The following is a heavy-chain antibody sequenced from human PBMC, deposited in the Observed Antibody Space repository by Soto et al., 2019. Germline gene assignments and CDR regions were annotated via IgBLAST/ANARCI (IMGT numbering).Heavy chain of an antibody. CDR2: ISAYNGNT. J-gene: IGHJ4*02. CDR3: ARDRGSYALDY. D-gene: IGHD1-26*01. V-gene: IGHV1-18*01. CDR1: GYTFTSYG. Sequence: QVQLVQSGAEVKKPGASVKVSCKASGYTFTSYGFIWVRQAPGQGLEWMGWISAYNGNTNYAQKLQGRVTMTTDTSPSTAYMEVRSLRSDDTAVYYCARDRGSYALDYWGQGTLVTVSS.